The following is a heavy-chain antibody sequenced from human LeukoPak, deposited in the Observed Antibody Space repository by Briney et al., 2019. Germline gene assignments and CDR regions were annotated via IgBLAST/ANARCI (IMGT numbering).Heavy chain of an antibody. CDR2: IKQDGSEK. CDR1: GFTFSSYW. J-gene: IGHJ4*02. Sequence: GGSLRLSCAASGFTFSSYWMSWVRQAPGKGLEWVANIKQDGSEKYYVDSVNGRFTISRDNAKNSLYLQMNSLRAEDTAVYYCASSTSCYRHLDYWGQGTLVTVSS. CDR3: ASSTSCYRHLDY. V-gene: IGHV3-7*01. D-gene: IGHD2-2*01.